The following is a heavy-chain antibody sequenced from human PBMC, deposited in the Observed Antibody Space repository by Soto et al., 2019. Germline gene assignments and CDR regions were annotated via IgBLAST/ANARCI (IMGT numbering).Heavy chain of an antibody. D-gene: IGHD3-16*01. CDR2: IYYSGST. Sequence: SETLSLTCTVSGGSISSYYWSWIRQPPGKGLEWIGYIYYSGSTNYNPSLKSRVTISVDTSKNQFSLKLSSVTAADTAVYYCAREGDDDAFDIWGQGTMVTVS. V-gene: IGHV4-59*01. CDR1: GGSISSYY. J-gene: IGHJ3*02. CDR3: AREGDDDAFDI.